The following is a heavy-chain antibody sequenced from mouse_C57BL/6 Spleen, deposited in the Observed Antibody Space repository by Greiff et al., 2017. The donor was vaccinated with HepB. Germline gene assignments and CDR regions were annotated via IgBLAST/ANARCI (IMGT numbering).Heavy chain of an antibody. CDR2: ISSGSSTI. CDR3: ARKLLYFDY. J-gene: IGHJ2*01. V-gene: IGHV5-17*01. CDR1: GFTFSDYG. Sequence: VQLKESGGGLVKPGGSLKLSCAASGFTFSDYGMHWVRQAPEKGLEWVAYISSGSSTIYYADTVKGRFTISRDNAKNTLFLQMTSLRSEDTAMYYCARKLLYFDYWGQGTTLTVSS.